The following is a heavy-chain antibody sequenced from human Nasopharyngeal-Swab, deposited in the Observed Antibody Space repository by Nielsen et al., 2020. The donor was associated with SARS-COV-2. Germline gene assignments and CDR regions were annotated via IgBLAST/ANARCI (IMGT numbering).Heavy chain of an antibody. D-gene: IGHD4/OR15-4a*01. CDR1: GFHFSSYA. V-gene: IGHV3-23*01. CDR2: ISGSGGST. CDR3: AKDGGLTTFPYYYYYGMDV. J-gene: IGHJ6*02. Sequence: LSLPCAASGFHFSSYAMSWGRPAPGKGLEWVSAISGSGGSTYYADSVKGRFTISRDNSKNTLYLQMNSLRAEDTAVYYCAKDGGLTTFPYYYYYGMDVWGQGTTVTVSS.